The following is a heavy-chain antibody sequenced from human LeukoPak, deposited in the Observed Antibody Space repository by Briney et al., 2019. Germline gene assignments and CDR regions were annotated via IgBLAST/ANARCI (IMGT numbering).Heavy chain of an antibody. D-gene: IGHD1-26*01. CDR1: GGSISSYY. CDR2: IYYSGST. J-gene: IGHJ4*02. CDR3: ARGPSGSYLDY. V-gene: IGHV4-59*01. Sequence: SETLSLTCTVSGGSISSYYWSWIRQPPGKGLEWIGYIYYSGSTNYNPSLKSRVTISVDTSKNQFSLKLSSVTAADTAVYYCARGPSGSYLDYWGQGTLVIVSS.